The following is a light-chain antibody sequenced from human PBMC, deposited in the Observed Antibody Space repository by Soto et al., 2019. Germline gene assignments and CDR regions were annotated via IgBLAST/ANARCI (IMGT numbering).Light chain of an antibody. CDR1: SSNIGAGYD. V-gene: IGLV1-40*01. Sequence: QSVLTQPPSVSGAPGQRVTISCTGSSSNIGAGYDVHWYQQLPGTAPKLLIYGNSNRPSGVPDRFFGSKSGTSASLAIAGLQAEDEADYYCQSYDSSQVVFGGGTKLTVL. J-gene: IGLJ2*01. CDR3: QSYDSSQVV. CDR2: GNS.